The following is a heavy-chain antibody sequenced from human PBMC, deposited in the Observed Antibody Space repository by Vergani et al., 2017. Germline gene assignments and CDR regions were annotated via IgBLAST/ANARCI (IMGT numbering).Heavy chain of an antibody. CDR2: IYYSGST. CDR1: GGSISSYY. CDR3: ARKDSSSWYGGGKWFDP. D-gene: IGHD6-13*01. Sequence: QVQLQESGPGLVKPSETLSLTCTVSGGSISSYYWSWIRQPPGKGLEWIGYIYYSGSTNYNPSLKSRVTISVDTSKNQFSLKLSSVTAADTAVYYCARKDSSSWYGGGKWFDPWGQGTLVTVSS. V-gene: IGHV4-59*01. J-gene: IGHJ5*02.